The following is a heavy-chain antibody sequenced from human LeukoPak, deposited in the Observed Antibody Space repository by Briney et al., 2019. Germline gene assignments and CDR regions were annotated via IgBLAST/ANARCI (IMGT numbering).Heavy chain of an antibody. Sequence: SETLSLTCTVSGVSISSYYWGWIRQTPGKGLEWIGDIYYSWSTNYNPSLKSRVTISVDTSKNQFSLKLSSVTAADTAVYFCARHGASGSYLYYFDYWGQGTLVTVSS. J-gene: IGHJ4*02. CDR2: IYYSWST. D-gene: IGHD1-26*01. V-gene: IGHV4-59*08. CDR1: GVSISSYY. CDR3: ARHGASGSYLYYFDY.